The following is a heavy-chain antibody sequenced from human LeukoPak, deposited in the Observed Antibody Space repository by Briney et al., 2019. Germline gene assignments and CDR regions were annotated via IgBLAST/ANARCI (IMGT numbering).Heavy chain of an antibody. V-gene: IGHV3-74*01. D-gene: IGHD6-6*01. CDR1: GFSFSSYA. CDR2: ISPTGSTT. J-gene: IGHJ4*02. CDR3: ARGPNSNWSGLDF. Sequence: GGSLRLSCVASGFSFSSYAMNWARQLPGKGLVWVSRISPTGSTTSYADSVKGRFTVSRDNAKNTLYLQVNNLRAEDTAVYYCARGPNSNWSGLDFWGQGTLPTVSS.